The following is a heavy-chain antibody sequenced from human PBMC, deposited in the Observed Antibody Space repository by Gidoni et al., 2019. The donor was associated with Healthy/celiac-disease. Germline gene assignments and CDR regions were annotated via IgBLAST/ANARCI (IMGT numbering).Heavy chain of an antibody. CDR1: GTSVSSNTAA. Sequence: QVQLPQSGPGLVTPSQTPSLTCPLYGTSVSSNTAAWNWIRQSPSRGLEWLGRTYYRSKWYNDYAVSVKSRITINPDTSKNQFSLQLNSVTPEDTAVYYCARVASSTFDYWGQGTLVTVSS. CDR3: ARVASSTFDY. V-gene: IGHV6-1*01. CDR2: TYYRSKWYN. J-gene: IGHJ4*02. D-gene: IGHD6-6*01.